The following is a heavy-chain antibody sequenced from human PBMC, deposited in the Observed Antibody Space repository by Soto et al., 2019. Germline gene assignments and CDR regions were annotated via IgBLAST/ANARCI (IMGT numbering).Heavy chain of an antibody. CDR3: ARATGYYYDSSGYSDAFDI. D-gene: IGHD3-22*01. CDR1: GGSISSYY. Sequence: SETLSLTCTVSGGSISSYYWIWIRQPPGKGLEWLGYIYYSGSTNYNPSLKSRVTISVDTAKNQFSLKLSSVTAADTAVYYCARATGYYYDSSGYSDAFDIWGQGTMVTVSS. J-gene: IGHJ3*02. CDR2: IYYSGST. V-gene: IGHV4-59*01.